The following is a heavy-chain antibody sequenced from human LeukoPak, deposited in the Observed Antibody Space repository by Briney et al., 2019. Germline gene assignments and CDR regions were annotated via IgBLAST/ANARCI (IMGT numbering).Heavy chain of an antibody. J-gene: IGHJ5*02. CDR2: NYYSGST. V-gene: IGHV4-31*03. CDR1: GGSISSGGYY. D-gene: IGHD3-16*02. CDR3: ARIGGVINNWFDP. Sequence: SQTLSLTCTVSGGSISSGGYYWSWIRQHPGKGLEWIGYNYYSGSTYYNPSLKSRVTISVDTSKNQFSLKLSSVTAADTAVYYCARIGGVINNWFDPWGQGTLVTVSS.